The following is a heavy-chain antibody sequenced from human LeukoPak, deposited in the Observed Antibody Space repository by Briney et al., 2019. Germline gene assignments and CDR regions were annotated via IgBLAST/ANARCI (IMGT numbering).Heavy chain of an antibody. CDR2: IYSGGST. CDR1: GFTVSSNY. CDR3: ARARFDSSGYMHLDY. Sequence: PGGSLRLSCAASGFTVSSNYMSWVRQAPGKGLEWVSVIYSGGSTYYADSVKGRFTISRDNSKNTPYLQMNSLRAEDTAVYYCARARFDSSGYMHLDYWGQGTLVTVSS. V-gene: IGHV3-53*01. J-gene: IGHJ4*02. D-gene: IGHD3-22*01.